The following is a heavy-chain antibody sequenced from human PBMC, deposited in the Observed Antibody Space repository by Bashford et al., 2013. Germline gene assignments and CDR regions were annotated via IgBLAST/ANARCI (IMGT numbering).Heavy chain of an antibody. V-gene: IGHV4-59*01. Sequence: SETLSLTCTVSGGSISSYYWSWIRQPPGKGLEWIGYIYYSGSTNYNPSLKSRVTISVDTSKNQFSLKLSSVTAADTAVYYCARSRNRYYDSSGYPDYWGQGTLVTVSS. CDR1: GGSISSYY. CDR2: IYYSGST. CDR3: ARSRNRYYDSSGYPDY. D-gene: IGHD3-22*01. J-gene: IGHJ4*02.